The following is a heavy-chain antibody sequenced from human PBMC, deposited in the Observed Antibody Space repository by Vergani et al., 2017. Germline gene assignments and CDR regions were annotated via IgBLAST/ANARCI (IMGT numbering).Heavy chain of an antibody. Sequence: QVQLVESGGGVVQPGRSLRLSCAASGFTFSSYGMHWVRQAPGKGLEWEAVIWYDGSNKYYADSVKGRFTISRDNSKNTLYLQMNSLRAEDTAVYYCARGTYNPVVLMVYATHLDYWGQGTLVTVSS. J-gene: IGHJ4*02. CDR1: GFTFSSYG. D-gene: IGHD2-8*01. CDR3: ARGTYNPVVLMVYATHLDY. CDR2: IWYDGSNK. V-gene: IGHV3-33*01.